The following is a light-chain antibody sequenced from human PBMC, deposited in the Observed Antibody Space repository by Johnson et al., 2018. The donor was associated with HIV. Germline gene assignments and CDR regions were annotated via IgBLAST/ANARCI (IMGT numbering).Light chain of an antibody. V-gene: IGLV1-51*02. J-gene: IGLJ1*01. CDR2: ENN. CDR1: SSNIGNNY. CDR3: GTWDNSLSAHYV. Sequence: QSVLTQPPSVSAAPGQKVTISCSGSSSNIGNNYVSWYQQLPGTAPKLLIYENNMRPSGIPDRFSGSKSGTSATLGIAGLQTGDEADYYCGTWDNSLSAHYVFGTGTKITVL.